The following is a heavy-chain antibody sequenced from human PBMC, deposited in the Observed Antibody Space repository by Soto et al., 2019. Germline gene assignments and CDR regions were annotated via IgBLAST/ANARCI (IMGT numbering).Heavy chain of an antibody. CDR1: GFTFSDSG. D-gene: IGHD1-1*01. CDR3: TRSTGTGTDY. V-gene: IGHV3-73*01. Sequence: PGGSLRLSCAASGFTFSDSGMHWVRQASGKGLEWVGRMRSKANGYATAYAASVKGRFTVSRDDSKNTVYLQMNSLKIDDTAVYYCTRSTGTGTDYWGQGTLVTVS. J-gene: IGHJ4*02. CDR2: MRSKANGYAT.